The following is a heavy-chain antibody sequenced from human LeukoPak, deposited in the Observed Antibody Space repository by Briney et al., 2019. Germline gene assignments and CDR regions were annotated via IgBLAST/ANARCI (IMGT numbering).Heavy chain of an antibody. V-gene: IGHV3-30*02. CDR2: IRYDGSDK. CDR3: AKDAWEVGATPEIDY. CDR1: GFIFSNYG. Sequence: PGGSLKLSCATSGFIFSNYGIHWVRQAPGKVLEWVAFIRYDGSDKYYADSVKGRFTISRDNSKNKVYLQMNSLRAEDTAVYYCAKDAWEVGATPEIDYWGQGTLVTVSS. J-gene: IGHJ4*02. D-gene: IGHD1-26*01.